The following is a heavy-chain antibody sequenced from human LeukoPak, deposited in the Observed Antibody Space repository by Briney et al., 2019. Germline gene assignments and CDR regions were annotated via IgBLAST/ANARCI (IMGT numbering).Heavy chain of an antibody. CDR2: IYTSGTT. J-gene: IGHJ4*02. Sequence: SETLSLTCTVSGGSISSYYWTWIRQPAGKGLEWIGRIYTSGTTNYNPSLKSRVTMSVDTSKGQLSLKLTSVTAADTAVYYCARGSSWYDYWGQGTLVTVSS. CDR3: ARGSSWYDY. D-gene: IGHD6-13*01. CDR1: GGSISSYY. V-gene: IGHV4-4*07.